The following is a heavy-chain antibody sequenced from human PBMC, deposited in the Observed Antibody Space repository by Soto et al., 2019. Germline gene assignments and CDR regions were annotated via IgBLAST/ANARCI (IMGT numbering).Heavy chain of an antibody. CDR1: GGSINSNNYY. J-gene: IGHJ4*02. Sequence: PSETLSLTCTVSGGSINSNNYYWGWVRQPPGKGLDWIGNIYYTGTTYYNPSLKSRVTISVDTSKNQFSLRLNSVTAADTAMYYGARFLVPAHRHSDFDFWGXGXQVTVXS. CDR2: IYYTGTT. CDR3: ARFLVPAHRHSDFDF. V-gene: IGHV4-39*01. D-gene: IGHD3-10*01.